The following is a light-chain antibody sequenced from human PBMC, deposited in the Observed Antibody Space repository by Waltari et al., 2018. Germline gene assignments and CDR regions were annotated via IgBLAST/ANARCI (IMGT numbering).Light chain of an antibody. CDR1: QSVSSS. Sequence: DIVLTQSPATLSLSPGDRATLSCRASQSVSSSLAWYQQKPGQAPRLLIYGASSRATGIPDRFSGSGSGTDFTLTISRLEAEDFAVYYCQQYSNWPLTFGGGTKVEIK. CDR2: GAS. CDR3: QQYSNWPLT. J-gene: IGKJ4*01. V-gene: IGKV3-15*01.